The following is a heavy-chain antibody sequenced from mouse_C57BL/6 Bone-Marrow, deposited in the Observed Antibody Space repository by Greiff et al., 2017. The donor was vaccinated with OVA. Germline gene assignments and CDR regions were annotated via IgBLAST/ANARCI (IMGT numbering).Heavy chain of an antibody. J-gene: IGHJ3*01. CDR2: IYPGDGDT. D-gene: IGHD1-1*01. CDR3: ARAGYYYGSTWFAY. V-gene: IGHV1-82*01. CDR1: GYAFSSSW. Sequence: QVQLQQSGPELVKPGASVKISCKASGYAFSSSWMNWVKQRPGKGLEWIGRIYPGDGDTNYNGKFKGKATLTADKSSSTAYMQLSILTSEDFAVYFCARAGYYYGSTWFAYWGQGTLVTVSA.